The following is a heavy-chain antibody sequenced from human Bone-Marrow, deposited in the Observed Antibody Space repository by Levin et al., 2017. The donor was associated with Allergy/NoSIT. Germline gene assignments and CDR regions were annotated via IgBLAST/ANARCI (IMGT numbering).Heavy chain of an antibody. CDR2: VGRDGTEK. D-gene: IGHD3-3*01. J-gene: IGHJ4*01. CDR1: GFTFRAYW. CDR3: TRIDRALRGGWS. V-gene: IGHV3-7*01. Sequence: GGSLRLSCAASGFTFRAYWMSWIRQTPGKGLEWVANVGRDGTEKNYVGSVKGRFTISRDNAKNSVFLQMNSLRAEDTAIYYCTRIDRALRGGWSWGHGTLVTVSS.